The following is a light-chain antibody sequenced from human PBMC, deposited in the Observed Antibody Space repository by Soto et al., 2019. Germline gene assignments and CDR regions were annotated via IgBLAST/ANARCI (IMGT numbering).Light chain of an antibody. CDR3: QQYNNWPPIT. V-gene: IGKV3D-15*01. CDR2: DAS. J-gene: IGKJ5*01. CDR1: QSISDT. Sequence: EIVMTQSPGTLSVTTRGRATLSCRASQSISDTLAWYQQKPGQAPRLLIYDASNRATGIPGRFSGSGSGTDFTLTISSLQAEDFAVYYCQQYNNWPPITFGQGTRLEIK.